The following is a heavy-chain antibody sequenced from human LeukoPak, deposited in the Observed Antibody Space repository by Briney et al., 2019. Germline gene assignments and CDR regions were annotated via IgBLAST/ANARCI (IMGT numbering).Heavy chain of an antibody. CDR2: IYYSGST. V-gene: IGHV4-39*07. Sequence: SETLSLTCTVSDGSISSSSYYWGWIRQPPGKGLEWIGSIYYSGSTYYNPSLKSRVTISVDTSKNQFSLKLSSVTAADTAVYYCARGVRGVWYYFDYWGQGTLVTVSS. CDR3: ARGVRGVWYYFDY. D-gene: IGHD3-10*02. J-gene: IGHJ4*02. CDR1: DGSISSSSYY.